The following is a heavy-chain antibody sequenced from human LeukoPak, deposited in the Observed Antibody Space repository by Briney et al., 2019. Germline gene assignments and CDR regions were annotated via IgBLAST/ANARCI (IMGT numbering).Heavy chain of an antibody. D-gene: IGHD3-3*01. J-gene: IGHJ4*02. Sequence: PSETLSLTCTVSGDSISTYYWSWIRQPPGKGLEWIGYIFYSGSTKYNPSLKSRVTISVDTSKNQFSLKLSSVTAADTAVYYCAKARGRITIFGVVPGYFDYWGQGTLVTVSS. CDR3: AKARGRITIFGVVPGYFDY. V-gene: IGHV4-59*12. CDR2: IFYSGST. CDR1: GDSISTYY.